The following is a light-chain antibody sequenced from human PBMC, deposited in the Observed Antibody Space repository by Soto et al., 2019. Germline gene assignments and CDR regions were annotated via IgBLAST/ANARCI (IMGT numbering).Light chain of an antibody. V-gene: IGKV3-15*01. CDR1: QSISRS. J-gene: IGKJ2*01. CDR3: HQYNSWPPGT. CDR2: DAS. Sequence: EIVLTQSPAILSVSPGERATLSCRASQSISRSLAWYQQTPGQAPRLLISDASTRATGIPARFSGSGSGTEFTLTISSLQSEDFALYYCHQYNSWPPGTFGQGTKADIK.